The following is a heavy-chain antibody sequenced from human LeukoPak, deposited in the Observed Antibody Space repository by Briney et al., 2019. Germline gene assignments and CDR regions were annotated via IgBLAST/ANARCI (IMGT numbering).Heavy chain of an antibody. CDR2: IDPSDSYT. D-gene: IGHD6-19*01. CDR3: ARHRSSGTEDV. V-gene: IGHV5-10-1*01. J-gene: IGHJ6*02. Sequence: GESLRISCKSSGYSFTSYWISWVRQTPGKGLEWMGRIDPSDSYTNYSPSFQGHVTISVDKSISTAYVQWSGLKASDTAMYYCARHRSSGTEDVWGQGTTVTVSS. CDR1: GYSFTSYW.